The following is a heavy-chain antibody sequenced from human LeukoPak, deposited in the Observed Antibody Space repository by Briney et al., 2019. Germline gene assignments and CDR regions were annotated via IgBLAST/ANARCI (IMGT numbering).Heavy chain of an antibody. J-gene: IGHJ5*02. D-gene: IGHD5-12*01. CDR3: AKAFSAYENWPPNWFDP. CDR2: ISGSGGGT. V-gene: IGHV3-23*01. Sequence: GGSLRLSCAASESTFTNAWMSWVRQAPGKGLEWVSAISGSGGGTYYADSVKGRLTISRDNSKNTLYLQMSSLRAEDTAVYYCAKAFSAYENWPPNWFDPWGQGTLVTVSS. CDR1: ESTFTNAW.